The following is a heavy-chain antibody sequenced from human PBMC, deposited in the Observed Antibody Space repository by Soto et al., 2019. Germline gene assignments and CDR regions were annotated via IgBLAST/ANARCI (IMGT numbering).Heavy chain of an antibody. Sequence: QQVQSGGGLVQPGGSLRLSCAASGFTFSDYYMDWVRRAPGKGLEWVGRIRNKANNYATEYAASLKGRVTFSRDDSENSLYLQMNSLETEDTAVYWCTREKRYYNNLTSFYFDNWGQGTLVTVSS. CDR1: GFTFSDYY. V-gene: IGHV3-72*01. D-gene: IGHD3-10*01. CDR3: TREKRYYNNLTSFYFDN. CDR2: IRNKANNYAT. J-gene: IGHJ4*02.